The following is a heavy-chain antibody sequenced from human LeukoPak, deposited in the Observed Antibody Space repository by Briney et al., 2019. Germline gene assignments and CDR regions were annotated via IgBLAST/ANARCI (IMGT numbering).Heavy chain of an antibody. V-gene: IGHV3-21*01. Sequence: NPGGALRLSCAASGFPFSSYHIKWVRQAPGEGVGWVSSISSNSDYIYYADSVKGRFTISRDNAKNSLYLQMNSLRAEDTAVYYCARGLCGGGCYDYWGQGTLVTVSS. J-gene: IGHJ4*02. CDR1: GFPFSSYH. CDR3: ARGLCGGGCYDY. CDR2: ISSNSDYI. D-gene: IGHD2-21*01.